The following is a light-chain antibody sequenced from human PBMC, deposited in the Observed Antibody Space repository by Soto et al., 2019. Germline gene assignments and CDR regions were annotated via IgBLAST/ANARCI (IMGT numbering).Light chain of an antibody. Sequence: DIQMTQSPSSVSASVGDRVTITCRSSEDISTWLAWYQQKPGKAPKPLIYAASSLQSGVPSRFSGSGSGTDFTLTISSLQPEDFATYYCQHADSFPLITFGQGTRLDIK. CDR1: EDISTW. J-gene: IGKJ5*01. CDR2: AAS. CDR3: QHADSFPLIT. V-gene: IGKV1-12*01.